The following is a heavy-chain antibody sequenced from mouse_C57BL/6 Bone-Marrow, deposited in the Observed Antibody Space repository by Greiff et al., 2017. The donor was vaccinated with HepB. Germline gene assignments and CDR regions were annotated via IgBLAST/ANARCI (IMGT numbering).Heavy chain of an antibody. Sequence: QVQLKESGPGLVQPSQSLSITCTVSGFSLTSYGVHWVRQPPGKGLEWLGVIWSGGSTDYNATFISRLSISKDNSKSKVFFKMNSLQADDTAIYYCAKNGYSNYVDYAMDYWGQGTSVTVSS. V-gene: IGHV2-4*01. CDR2: IWSGGST. D-gene: IGHD2-5*01. J-gene: IGHJ4*01. CDR3: AKNGYSNYVDYAMDY. CDR1: GFSLTSYG.